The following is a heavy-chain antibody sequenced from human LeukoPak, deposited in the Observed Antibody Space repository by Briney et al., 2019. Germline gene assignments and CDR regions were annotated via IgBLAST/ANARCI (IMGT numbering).Heavy chain of an antibody. V-gene: IGHV3-53*01. CDR1: GFTVSSNY. CDR3: AREGDSSGYYYNYFDY. D-gene: IGHD3-22*01. J-gene: IGHJ4*02. CDR2: IYSGGST. Sequence: SGGSLRLSCAASGFTVSSNYMSWVRQAPGKGLEWVSVIYSGGSTYYADSVKGRFTISRDNSKNTLYLQMNSLRAEDTAVYYCAREGDSSGYYYNYFDYWGQGTLVTVSS.